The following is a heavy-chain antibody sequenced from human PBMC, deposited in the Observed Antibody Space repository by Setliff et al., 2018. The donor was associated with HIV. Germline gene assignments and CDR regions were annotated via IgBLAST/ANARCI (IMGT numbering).Heavy chain of an antibody. CDR3: AGGRYFRDIRDSRFDF. Sequence: LSLTCTVSGGSISKYFWSWIRQSAEKGLEWIGRIYSSGSTNQNPSLKSRVSMSVDTSKSQFSLNLSSVTAADTAVYYCAGGRYFRDIRDSRFDFWGQGMLVTVSS. J-gene: IGHJ4*02. D-gene: IGHD3-9*01. V-gene: IGHV4-4*07. CDR1: GGSISKYF. CDR2: IYSSGST.